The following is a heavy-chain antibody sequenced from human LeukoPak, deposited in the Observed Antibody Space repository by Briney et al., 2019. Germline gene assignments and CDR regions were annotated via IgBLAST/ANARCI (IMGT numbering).Heavy chain of an antibody. J-gene: IGHJ4*02. V-gene: IGHV3-23*01. Sequence: GGSLRLSCEGSGFTFDSYAMSWVRQSPGKGLEWVSAVTGTGGNTYHADSVKDRFTISRDNSKSTLYLQMNSLRPEDTAVYYCAKATGSGYDLGIYYFDYWGLGTLVTVSS. CDR3: AKATGSGYDLGIYYFDY. CDR1: GFTFDSYA. CDR2: VTGTGGNT. D-gene: IGHD5-12*01.